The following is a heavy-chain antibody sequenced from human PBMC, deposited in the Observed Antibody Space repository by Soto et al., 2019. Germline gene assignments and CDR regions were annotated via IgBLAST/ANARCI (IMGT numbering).Heavy chain of an antibody. V-gene: IGHV3-7*01. J-gene: IGHJ4*02. Sequence: GGSLRLSCAASGFTFSSYWMSWVRQAPGKGLEWVANIKQDGSEKYYVDSVKGRFTISRDNAKNSLYLQMDSLRAEDTAVYYCASGYSYGLGSFDYWGQGTLFTVSS. CDR1: GFTFSSYW. CDR2: IKQDGSEK. CDR3: ASGYSYGLGSFDY. D-gene: IGHD5-18*01.